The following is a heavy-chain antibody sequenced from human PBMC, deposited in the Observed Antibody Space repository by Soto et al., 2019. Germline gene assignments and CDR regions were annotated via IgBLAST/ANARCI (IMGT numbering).Heavy chain of an antibody. J-gene: IGHJ4*02. Sequence: GGSLRLSCAASGFTFGDYYMSWIRQAPGKGLEWVSYISSSGSSTYYVDSVRGRFTISRDNAKNSLYLQMNSLRAEDTAVYYCASSTMIDPFYYWGQGTLVPVSS. CDR3: ASSTMIDPFYY. CDR1: GFTFGDYY. CDR2: ISSSGSST. V-gene: IGHV3-11*01. D-gene: IGHD3-22*01.